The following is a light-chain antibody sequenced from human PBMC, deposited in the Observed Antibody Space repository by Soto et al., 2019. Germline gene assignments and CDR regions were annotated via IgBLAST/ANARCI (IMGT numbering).Light chain of an antibody. CDR2: DAS. V-gene: IGKV3-11*01. CDR1: QSVSSY. Sequence: EIVVTQSPATLSLSPGERATLSCRTSQSVSSYFAWYQQKPGRAPRLLIYDASSRATGIPARFIGSGSGTDFTLTISSLEPEDFAVYYCQQRSNWPITFGQGTRLESK. CDR3: QQRSNWPIT. J-gene: IGKJ5*01.